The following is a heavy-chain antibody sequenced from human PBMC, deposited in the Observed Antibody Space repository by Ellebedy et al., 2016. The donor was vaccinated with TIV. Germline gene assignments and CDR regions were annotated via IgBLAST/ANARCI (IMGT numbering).Heavy chain of an antibody. CDR2: LYPDAKT. CDR3: AGDPGGGGDFGDNWFDP. CDR1: GIIVSDYF. Sequence: GESLKISCEASGIIVSDYFMNWVRQAPGKGLEWVSVLYPDAKTNYTDSVNGRFIVSRDSSKNTLYLQMKSLTAEDTAVYYCAGDPGGGGDFGDNWFDPWGQGTLVTVSS. D-gene: IGHD2-21*01. J-gene: IGHJ5*02. V-gene: IGHV3-66*01.